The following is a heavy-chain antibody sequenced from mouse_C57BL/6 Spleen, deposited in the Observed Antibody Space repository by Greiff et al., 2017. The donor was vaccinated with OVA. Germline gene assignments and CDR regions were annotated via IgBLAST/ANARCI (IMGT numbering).Heavy chain of an antibody. CDR3: ARSRAYYSNYFDY. CDR1: GYTFTSYW. CDR2: INPSNGGT. D-gene: IGHD2-5*01. V-gene: IGHV1-53*01. Sequence: VQLQQPGTELVKPGASVKLSCKASGYTFTSYWMHWVKQRPGQGLEWIGNINPSNGGTNYNEKFKSKATLTVDKASSTAYMQLSSLTSEDSAVYYCARSRAYYSNYFDYWGQGTTLTVSS. J-gene: IGHJ2*01.